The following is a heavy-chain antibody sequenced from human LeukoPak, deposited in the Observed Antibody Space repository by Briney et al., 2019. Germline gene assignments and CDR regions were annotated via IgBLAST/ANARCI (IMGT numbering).Heavy chain of an antibody. Sequence: PSETLSLTCTVSGGSIRSYYWSWVRQPPGKGLEWIGYIYHSGSTNYNPSLKSRVTISVDTSKNQFSLKLSSVTAADTAVYYCARAPIAAGGTENFDYWGQGTLVTVSS. D-gene: IGHD6-13*01. V-gene: IGHV4-59*01. CDR1: GGSIRSYY. CDR2: IYHSGST. CDR3: ARAPIAAGGTENFDY. J-gene: IGHJ4*02.